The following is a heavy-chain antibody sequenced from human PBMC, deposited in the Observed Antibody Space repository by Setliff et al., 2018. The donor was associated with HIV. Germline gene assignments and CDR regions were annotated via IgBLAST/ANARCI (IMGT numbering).Heavy chain of an antibody. CDR3: AKAGDCYDRTTFDS. J-gene: IGHJ4*02. D-gene: IGHD3-22*01. V-gene: IGHV3-23*01. CDR2: LSGSGVGT. CDR1: GFTFSRYA. Sequence: GGSLRLSCAASGFTFSRYAMSWVRQAPGKGLAWVSGLSGSGVGTYYAGSVKGRFTISRDNSKNTLYLQMNSLRAEDTAVYYCAKAGDCYDRTTFDSWGQGTLVTVSS.